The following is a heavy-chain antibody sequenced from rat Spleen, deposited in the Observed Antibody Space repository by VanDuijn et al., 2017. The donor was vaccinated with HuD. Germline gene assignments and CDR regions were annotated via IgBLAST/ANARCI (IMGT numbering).Heavy chain of an antibody. CDR2: ISYDGSST. CDR3: ATAGYTTGYYYAGGFDY. Sequence: EVQLVESDGDLVQPGRSLKLSCAASGLTFSAYYMAWVRQAPTKGLEWVATISYDGSSTYYRDSVKGRFTISRDNAKNTLYLQMDSLRPEDTATYYCATAGYTTGYYYAGGFDYWGQGVMVTVSS. D-gene: IGHD1-6*01. V-gene: IGHV5-29*01. J-gene: IGHJ2*01. CDR1: GLTFSAYY.